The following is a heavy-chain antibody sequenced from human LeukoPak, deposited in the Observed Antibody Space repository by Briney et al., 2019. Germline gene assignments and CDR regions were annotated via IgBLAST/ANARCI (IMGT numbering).Heavy chain of an antibody. V-gene: IGHV4-4*07. CDR1: GGSITSYY. CDR3: ARDRYYYDSTGYYFDY. CDR2: IHTSGST. Sequence: SETLSLTCTVSGGSITSYYWSWIRQPAGKGLEWIGRIHTSGSTNYNPSLKSRVTMSEDTSKNQFSLKLSPVAAADTAVYYCARDRYYYDSTGYYFDYWGQGTLVTVSS. D-gene: IGHD3-22*01. J-gene: IGHJ4*02.